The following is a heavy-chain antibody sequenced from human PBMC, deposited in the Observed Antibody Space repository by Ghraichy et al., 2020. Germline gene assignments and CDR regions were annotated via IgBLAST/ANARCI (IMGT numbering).Heavy chain of an antibody. CDR2: ISSSSSYI. V-gene: IGHV3-21*01. Sequence: GGSLRLSCAASGFTFSSYSMNWVRQAPGKGLEWVSSISSSSSYIYYADSVKGRFTISRDNAKNSLYLQMNSLRAEDTAVYYCARDRVPINWGSLYYYYYGMDVWGQGTTVTVSS. J-gene: IGHJ6*02. CDR3: ARDRVPINWGSLYYYYYGMDV. D-gene: IGHD7-27*01. CDR1: GFTFSSYS.